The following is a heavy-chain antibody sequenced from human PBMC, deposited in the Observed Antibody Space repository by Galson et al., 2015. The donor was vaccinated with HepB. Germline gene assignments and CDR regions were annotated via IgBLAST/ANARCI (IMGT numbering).Heavy chain of an antibody. CDR2: FDPEDGET. CDR3: ATASEPYDYGDYYFDY. J-gene: IGHJ4*02. V-gene: IGHV1-24*01. CDR1: GYTLTELS. Sequence: SVKVSCKVSGYTLTELSMHWVRQAPGKGLEWMGGFDPEDGETIYAQKFQGRVTMTEDTSTDTAYMELSGLRSEDTAVYYCATASEPYDYGDYYFDYWGQGTLVTVSS. D-gene: IGHD4-17*01.